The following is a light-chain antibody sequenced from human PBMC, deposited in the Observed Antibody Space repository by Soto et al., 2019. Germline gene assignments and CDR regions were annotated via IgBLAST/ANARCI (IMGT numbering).Light chain of an antibody. Sequence: QSALTQPASESGSPGQSIAISCTGTSSDIGSYNYVSWYQQHPGKAPKLIIHEVSNRPSGISDHFSGSKSGNTASLTISGLQADDEADYYCSSHTTYSTRIFGTGTKVTVL. CDR3: SSHTTYSTRI. CDR1: SSDIGSYNY. V-gene: IGLV2-14*01. CDR2: EVS. J-gene: IGLJ1*01.